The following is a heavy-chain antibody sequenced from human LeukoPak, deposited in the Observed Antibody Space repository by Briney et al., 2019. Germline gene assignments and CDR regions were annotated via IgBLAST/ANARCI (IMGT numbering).Heavy chain of an antibody. CDR2: IYSGGST. D-gene: IGHD2-2*01. J-gene: IGHJ4*02. CDR3: ARDSKSWQYQLLSSVRLDY. CDR1: GFTVSSNY. Sequence: QPGGSLRLSCAASGFTVSSNYMSWVRQAPGKGLEWVSVIYSGGSTYYADSVKGRFTISRDNSKNTLYLQMNSLRAEDTAVYYCARDSKSWQYQLLSSVRLDYWGQGTLVTVSS. V-gene: IGHV3-66*01.